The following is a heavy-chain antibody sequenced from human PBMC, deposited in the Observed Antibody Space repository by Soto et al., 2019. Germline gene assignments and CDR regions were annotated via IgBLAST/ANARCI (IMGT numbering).Heavy chain of an antibody. D-gene: IGHD6-19*01. Sequence: EVQLLESGGGLVQPGGSLRLSCAASGFTFSSYAMSWVRQAPGKGLEWVSAISGSGGSTYYADSVKGRFTISRDNSKNTLYLQMNSLRAEDTAVYYCANYLRGGWYYFDYWGQGTLVTVSS. J-gene: IGHJ4*02. CDR3: ANYLRGGWYYFDY. CDR1: GFTFSSYA. V-gene: IGHV3-23*01. CDR2: ISGSGGST.